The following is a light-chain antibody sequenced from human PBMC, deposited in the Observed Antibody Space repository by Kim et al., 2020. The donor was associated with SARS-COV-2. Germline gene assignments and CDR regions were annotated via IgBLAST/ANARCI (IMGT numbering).Light chain of an antibody. CDR3: SSYAGSNIYV. CDR1: SSDVGGYNY. J-gene: IGLJ1*01. V-gene: IGLV2-8*01. CDR2: EVS. Sequence: GHSVTISCPGTSSDVGGYNYVSWYQPHPGKAPKLMIYEVSKRPSGVPDRFSGSKSGNTSSLTVSGLQAEDEADYYCSSYAGSNIYVFGTGTKVTVL.